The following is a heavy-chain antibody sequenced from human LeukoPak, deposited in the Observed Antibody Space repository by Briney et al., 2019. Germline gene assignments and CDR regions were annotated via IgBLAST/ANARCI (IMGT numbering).Heavy chain of an antibody. CDR2: IKQDGSEK. J-gene: IGHJ4*02. D-gene: IGHD2-15*01. V-gene: IGHV3-7*01. Sequence: PGGSLRLSCAASGIIITGYWMSWVRQTPGKGLEWVANIKQDGSEKNYVDSVKGRFTIFRDNAKNSLYLQMNSLRAEDTAVYYCARLGDGSCYSSEPCGYWGQGTLVTVSS. CDR3: ARLGDGSCYSSEPCGY. CDR1: GIIITGYW.